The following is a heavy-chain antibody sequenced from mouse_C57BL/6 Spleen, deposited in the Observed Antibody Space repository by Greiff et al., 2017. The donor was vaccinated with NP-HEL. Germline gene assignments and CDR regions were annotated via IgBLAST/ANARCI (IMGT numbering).Heavy chain of an antibody. V-gene: IGHV5-4*03. CDR2: ISDGGSYT. J-gene: IGHJ4*01. CDR1: GFTFSSYA. CDR3: ARGSGTSYAMDY. D-gene: IGHD4-1*01. Sequence: DVKLVESGGGLVKPGGSLKLSCAASGFTFSSYAMSWVRQTPEKRLEWVATISDGGSYTYYPDNVKGRFTISRDNAKNNLYLQMSHLKSEDTAMYYCARGSGTSYAMDYWGQGTSVTVSS.